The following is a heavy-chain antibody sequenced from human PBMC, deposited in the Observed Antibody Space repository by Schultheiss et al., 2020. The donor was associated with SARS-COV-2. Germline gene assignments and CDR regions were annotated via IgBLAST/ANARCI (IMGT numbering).Heavy chain of an antibody. CDR2: IWYDGSNK. CDR3: ATGGTGLRPFDY. CDR1: GFTFSSYG. V-gene: IGHV3-30*02. Sequence: GGSLRLSCAASGFTFSSYGMHWVRQAPGKGLEWVAVIWYDGSNKYYADSVKGRFTISRDNSKNTLYLQMNSLRAEDTAVYYCATGGTGLRPFDYWGQGTLVTVSS. D-gene: IGHD3/OR15-3a*01. J-gene: IGHJ4*02.